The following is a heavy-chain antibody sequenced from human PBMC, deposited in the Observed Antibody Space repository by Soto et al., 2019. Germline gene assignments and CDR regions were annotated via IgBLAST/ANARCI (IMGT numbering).Heavy chain of an antibody. CDR2: FNDRGFI. D-gene: IGHD3-9*01. V-gene: IGHV4-34*01. Sequence: QVQLQQWGAGPLRPLETLSLTRGVSGGSFSGYYWAWIRQSPGKGLEWIGEFNDRGFINYNPSLKSRVSISVDTSKDHYSLNLRSVTAADTAVYYCARESHDILTGPPWVWYFDLWGRGTLVTVSS. CDR3: ARESHDILTGPPWVWYFDL. CDR1: GGSFSGYY. J-gene: IGHJ2*01.